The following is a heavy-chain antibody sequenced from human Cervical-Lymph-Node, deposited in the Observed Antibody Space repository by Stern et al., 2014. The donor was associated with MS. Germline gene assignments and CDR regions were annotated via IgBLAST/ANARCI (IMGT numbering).Heavy chain of an antibody. CDR3: ASAYSSSHYYFDY. CDR2: IGYDGSNP. Sequence: VQLVESGGGVVQPGRSLRLSCAASGFSFSRYAMHWVRQAPGKGLEWGALIGYDGSNPSYADSVTGRFTISRDNFKNTLYLQMNSLRAEDTAVYYCASAYSSSHYYFDYWGQGTLVTVSS. J-gene: IGHJ4*02. V-gene: IGHV3-33*01. CDR1: GFSFSRYA. D-gene: IGHD6-13*01.